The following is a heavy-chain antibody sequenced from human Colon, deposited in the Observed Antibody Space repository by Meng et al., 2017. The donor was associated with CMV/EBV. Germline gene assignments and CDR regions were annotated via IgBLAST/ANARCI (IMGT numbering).Heavy chain of an antibody. D-gene: IGHD6-19*01. J-gene: IGHJ4*02. CDR2: IRSDGSAT. V-gene: IGHV1-2*02. CDR1: GYTFSDYY. Sequence: GQLMQLGAGVKEPGAPVKVSCKTSGYTFSDYYMHWVRQAPGQGLEWMGWIRSDGSATNYAQKFRGRVTMTRDASVSTAYMELSGLTSDDTAVYFCVRSSGWSLFDYWGPGALVTVSS. CDR3: VRSSGWSLFDY.